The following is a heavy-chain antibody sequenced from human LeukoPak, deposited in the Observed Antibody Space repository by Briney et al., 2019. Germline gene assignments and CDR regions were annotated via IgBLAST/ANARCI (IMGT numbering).Heavy chain of an antibody. CDR3: ARDSQGAGAGASMGDY. CDR2: ITGSGSTI. CDR1: GFTFSSYE. Sequence: GGSLRLSCAASGFTFSSYEMNWVRQAPGKGLEWVSYITGSGSTIYYADSVKGRFTISRDNAKNSLYLQMNSLRGEDTAVYYCARDSQGAGAGASMGDYWGQGTLVTVSS. D-gene: IGHD4/OR15-4a*01. J-gene: IGHJ4*02. V-gene: IGHV3-48*03.